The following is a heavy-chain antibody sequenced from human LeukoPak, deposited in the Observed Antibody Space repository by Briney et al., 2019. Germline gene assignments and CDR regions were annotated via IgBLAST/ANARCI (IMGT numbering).Heavy chain of an antibody. V-gene: IGHV3-7*01. D-gene: IGHD5-24*01. CDR1: GFIFSSHW. CDR2: IKQGGSEK. CDR3: AISEGYK. J-gene: IGHJ4*02. Sequence: GGSLTLSCAASGFIFSSHWMTWVRQVAGKGREFVASIKQGGSEKYYADSVKGRFTVSGDNAKNSLNLQMNSLRVEDTAMYYCAISEGYKWGQGTLVTVSS.